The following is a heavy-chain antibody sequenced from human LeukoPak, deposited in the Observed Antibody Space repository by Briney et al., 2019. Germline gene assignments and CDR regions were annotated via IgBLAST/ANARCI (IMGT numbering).Heavy chain of an antibody. D-gene: IGHD5-24*01. CDR3: ARGRRW. J-gene: IGHJ4*02. V-gene: IGHV4-34*01. CDR2: INDSGST. CDR1: GGSFSGYY. Sequence: PSETLSLTCAVYGGSFSGYYWTWIRQPPGKGLEWIGEINDSGSTNYNPSLKSRLIMSVDTSKNQFSLKLTSVTAADTAVYYCARGRRWWGQGSLVTVSS.